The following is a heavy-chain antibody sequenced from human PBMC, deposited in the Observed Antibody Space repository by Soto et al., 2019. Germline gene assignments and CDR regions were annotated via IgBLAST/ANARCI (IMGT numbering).Heavy chain of an antibody. J-gene: IGHJ5*02. CDR2: ISYDGSNK. CDR1: GFTFSSYA. CDR3: ARDLEVAVAGA. D-gene: IGHD6-19*01. V-gene: IGHV3-30-3*01. Sequence: QVQLVESGGGVVXPGRSLRLSCAASGFTFSSYAMHWVRQAPGKGLEWVAVISYDGSNKYYADSVKGRFTISRDNSKNTLYLQMNSLRAEDTAVYYCARDLEVAVAGAWGQGTLVTVSS.